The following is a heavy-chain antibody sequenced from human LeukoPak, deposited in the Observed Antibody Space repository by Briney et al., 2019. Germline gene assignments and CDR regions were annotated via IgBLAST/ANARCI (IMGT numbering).Heavy chain of an antibody. Sequence: GGSLRLSCADSGFTLSSYNMNWVRQAPGKGLEWVATIRQDGSQKYYVDSVKGRFTISRDNAKNSLYLQMNSLRAEDTAVYYCARESGSVTSEVDFDYWGQGTLVTVSS. CDR3: ARESGSVTSEVDFDY. V-gene: IGHV3-7*01. J-gene: IGHJ4*02. D-gene: IGHD4-17*01. CDR1: GFTLSSYN. CDR2: IRQDGSQK.